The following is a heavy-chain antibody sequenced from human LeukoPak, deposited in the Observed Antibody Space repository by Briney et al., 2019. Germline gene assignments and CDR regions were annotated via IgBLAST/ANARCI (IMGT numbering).Heavy chain of an antibody. CDR1: GFTVSTNY. CDR3: ASILRSSSGYYSDY. J-gene: IGHJ4*02. D-gene: IGHD3-10*01. CDR2: IYSGDTT. Sequence: GGSLRLSCAASGFTVSTNYMSWVRQAPGKGLEWVSVIYSGDTTFYADSVRGKFTISRDNSKNTLYLQMNSLRAEDTAVYYCASILRSSSGYYSDYWGQGTLVTVSS. V-gene: IGHV3-66*01.